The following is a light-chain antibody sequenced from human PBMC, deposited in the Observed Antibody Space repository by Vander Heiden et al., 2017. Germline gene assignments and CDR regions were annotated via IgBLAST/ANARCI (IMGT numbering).Light chain of an antibody. Sequence: QSALTQPASVSGSPGQSITISCTGTSSDVGGYNYVSWYQQHPGKAPKLMIYEVSNRPSGVSNRFSGSKSGNTASLTISGLQAEDGADYYCSSYTSSSTLEVVFGGGTKLTVL. J-gene: IGLJ2*01. V-gene: IGLV2-14*01. CDR1: SSDVGGYNY. CDR3: SSYTSSSTLEVV. CDR2: EVS.